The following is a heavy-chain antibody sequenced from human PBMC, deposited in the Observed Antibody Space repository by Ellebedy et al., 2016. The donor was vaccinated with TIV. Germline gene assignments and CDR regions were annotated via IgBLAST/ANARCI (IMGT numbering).Heavy chain of an antibody. V-gene: IGHV1-2*02. J-gene: IGHJ6*02. CDR1: GYTFTGYY. Sequence: ASVKVSCKASGYTFTGYYMHWVRQAPGQGLEWMGWINPNSGGTNYAQKLQGRVTMTADTSTSTAYMELRSLRSDDTAVYYCARQTYYDILTGYYAHYGMDVWGQGTTVTVSS. CDR2: INPNSGGT. D-gene: IGHD3-9*01. CDR3: ARQTYYDILTGYYAHYGMDV.